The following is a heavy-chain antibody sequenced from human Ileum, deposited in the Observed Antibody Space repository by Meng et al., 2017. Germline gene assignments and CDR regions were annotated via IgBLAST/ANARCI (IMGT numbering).Heavy chain of an antibody. D-gene: IGHD6-13*01. J-gene: IGHJ6*02. Sequence: SGPTLVKPTQTLTLTCTFSGFSLGTSGMCVSWIRQPPGKALEWLALIDWDDDKYYSTSLKTRLTISKDTSKNQVVLTMTNMDPVDTATYYCARMLGAGIAAAGYYYGMDVWGQGTTVTVSS. CDR2: IDWDDDK. CDR1: GFSLGTSGMC. V-gene: IGHV2-70*01. CDR3: ARMLGAGIAAAGYYYGMDV.